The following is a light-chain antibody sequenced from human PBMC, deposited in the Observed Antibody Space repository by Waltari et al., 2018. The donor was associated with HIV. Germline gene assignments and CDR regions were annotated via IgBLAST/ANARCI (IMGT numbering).Light chain of an antibody. CDR2: DFS. Sequence: QSALTQPASVSGSPGQSITISCTGTSSDVGGYDYVSWYQQYPGKAPKLMIYDFSKRPSGVSNRFSGSKSGNTASLTVSGLQAEDEDDYYCSSYTTSNTFVFGTGTKVTVL. J-gene: IGLJ1*01. V-gene: IGLV2-14*03. CDR1: SSDVGGYDY. CDR3: SSYTTSNTFV.